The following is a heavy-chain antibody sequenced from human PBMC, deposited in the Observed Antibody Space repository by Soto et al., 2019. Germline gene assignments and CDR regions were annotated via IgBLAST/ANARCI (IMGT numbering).Heavy chain of an antibody. V-gene: IGHV4-39*07. CDR3: ARGQRRGGSSGWSL. J-gene: IGHJ4*02. Sequence: SETLSLTCTVSGGSFSSSSYYWGWIRQTPGKGLEWIGSIYYSGTTHHNPSLKSRVTISVDTSKNQFSLNLNSVTAADTAVYYCARGQRRGGSSGWSLWGQGTQVTVSS. D-gene: IGHD6-19*01. CDR2: IYYSGTT. CDR1: GGSFSSSSYY.